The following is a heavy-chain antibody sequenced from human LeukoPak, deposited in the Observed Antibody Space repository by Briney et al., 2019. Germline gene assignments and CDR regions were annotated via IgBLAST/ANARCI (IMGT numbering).Heavy chain of an antibody. J-gene: IGHJ2*01. CDR1: GFTFSTYS. D-gene: IGHD2-2*01. CDR2: ISGGGNTI. V-gene: IGHV3-48*04. Sequence: GGSLRLSCAASGFTFSTYSMNWVRQAPGKGLEWVSYISGGGNTIFYADSVKGRFTISRDNAKNSLYLQMNSLRAEDTALYYCARGCGTASCYYWYFDLWGRGTLVTVSS. CDR3: ARGCGTASCYYWYFDL.